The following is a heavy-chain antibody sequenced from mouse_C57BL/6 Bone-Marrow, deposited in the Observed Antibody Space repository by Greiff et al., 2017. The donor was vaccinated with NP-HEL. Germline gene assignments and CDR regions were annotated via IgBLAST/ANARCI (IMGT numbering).Heavy chain of an antibody. CDR2: IDPSDSYT. D-gene: IGHD1-1*01. V-gene: IGHV1-59*01. CDR3: ARSPYYYGSSHGYFDV. Sequence: QVQLQQPGAELVRPGTSVKLSCKASGYTFTSYWMHWVKQRPGQGLEWIGVIDPSDSYTNYNQKFKGKATLTVDTSSSTAYMQLSSLTSEDSAVYYCARSPYYYGSSHGYFDVWGTGTTVTVSS. CDR1: GYTFTSYW. J-gene: IGHJ1*03.